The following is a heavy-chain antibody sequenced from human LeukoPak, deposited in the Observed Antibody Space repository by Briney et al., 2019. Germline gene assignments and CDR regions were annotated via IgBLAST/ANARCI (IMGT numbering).Heavy chain of an antibody. J-gene: IGHJ6*02. Sequence: ASVKVSCKASGGTFSSYAISWVRQAPGQGLEWMGGIIPIFGTANYAQKFQGRVTITADESTSTAYMELSSLRSEDTAVYYRARGNYDYVWGSYRTRPYYYYGMDVWGQGTTVTVSS. CDR3: ARGNYDYVWGSYRTRPYYYYGMDV. D-gene: IGHD3-16*02. CDR1: GGTFSSYA. CDR2: IIPIFGTA. V-gene: IGHV1-69*01.